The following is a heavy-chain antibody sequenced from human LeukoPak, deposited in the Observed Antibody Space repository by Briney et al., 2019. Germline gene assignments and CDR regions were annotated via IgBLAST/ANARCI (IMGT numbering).Heavy chain of an antibody. Sequence: PSETLSLTCTVSGGSISSYYWSWLRQPPGKGLEWIGYIYYSGSTNYNPSLKSRVTISVDTSKNQFSLKLSSVTAADTAVYYCARQGLGGGVYDYWGQGTLVTVSS. D-gene: IGHD3-16*01. CDR2: IYYSGST. V-gene: IGHV4-59*08. CDR1: GGSISSYY. CDR3: ARQGLGGGVYDY. J-gene: IGHJ4*02.